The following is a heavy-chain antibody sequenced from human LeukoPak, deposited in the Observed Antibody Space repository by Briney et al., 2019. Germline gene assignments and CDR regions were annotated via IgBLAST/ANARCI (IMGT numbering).Heavy chain of an antibody. Sequence: GGSLRLSCAASGFTFSSYGMSWVRQAPGKGLEWVSGISGGGGSTYYADSVKGRFTISRDNSKNTLYLQMNSLRAEDTAVYYCVKSSGYFDYWGQGTLVTVSS. D-gene: IGHD3-22*01. J-gene: IGHJ4*02. CDR2: ISGGGGST. CDR3: VKSSGYFDY. V-gene: IGHV3-23*01. CDR1: GFTFSSYG.